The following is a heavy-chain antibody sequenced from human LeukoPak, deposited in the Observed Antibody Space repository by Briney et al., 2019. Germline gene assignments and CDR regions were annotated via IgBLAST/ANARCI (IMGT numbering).Heavy chain of an antibody. CDR3: ARAILSGYPDS. V-gene: IGHV4-59*01. J-gene: IGHJ4*02. CDR1: GGSISTYY. D-gene: IGHD3-3*01. Sequence: NPSETLSLTCSVSGGSISTYYWTWIRQPPGKGLEWIGYIYYSGSTNYNPSLKSRVTISLDTSKNQFSLKLSFVTAADTAVYYCARAILSGYPDSWDQGTLVIVFS. CDR2: IYYSGST.